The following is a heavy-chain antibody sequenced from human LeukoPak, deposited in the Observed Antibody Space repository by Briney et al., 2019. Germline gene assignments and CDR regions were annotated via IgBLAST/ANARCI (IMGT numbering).Heavy chain of an antibody. CDR1: GFTFSDYA. CDR3: AREDPSVNDAFDI. V-gene: IGHV3-30-3*01. CDR2: LSYGGTNK. J-gene: IGHJ3*02. Sequence: GRSLRLSCAASGFTFSDYAMHWVRQAPGKGLEWVAVLSYGGTNKYYADSVKGRFTISRDNSKNTLDLEMNSLRAEDTAVYYCAREDPSVNDAFDIWGQGTMVTVSS. D-gene: IGHD2/OR15-2a*01.